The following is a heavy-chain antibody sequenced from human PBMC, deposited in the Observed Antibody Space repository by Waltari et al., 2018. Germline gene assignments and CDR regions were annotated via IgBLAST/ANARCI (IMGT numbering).Heavy chain of an antibody. CDR3: ARAPLIGSSPGSYFDY. CDR1: GGSFSGYY. CDR2: INHSGST. J-gene: IGHJ4*02. D-gene: IGHD6-6*01. Sequence: QVQLQQWGAGLLKPSETLSPTCAVYGGSFSGYYWSWIRTPPGKGLEWIGEINHSGSTNYNPSLKSRVTISVDTSKNQFSLKLSSVTAADTAVYYCARAPLIGSSPGSYFDYWGQGTLVTVSS. V-gene: IGHV4-34*01.